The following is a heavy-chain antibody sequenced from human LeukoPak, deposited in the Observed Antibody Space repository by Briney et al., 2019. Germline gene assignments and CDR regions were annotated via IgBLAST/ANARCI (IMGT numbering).Heavy chain of an antibody. CDR2: ISYSGST. V-gene: IGHV4-30-4*08. CDR1: GGSISSGDYY. D-gene: IGHD2-2*02. J-gene: IGHJ4*02. Sequence: SQTMSLTCTVSGGSISSGDYYWSWIRQPPWKGLDWIGYISYSGSTYYNPSLKSRVTISVDTSKNQFSLKLSSVTAADTAVHDRARRVVPASIQGPDQWAQGTLVTVSS. CDR3: ARRVVPASIQGPDQ.